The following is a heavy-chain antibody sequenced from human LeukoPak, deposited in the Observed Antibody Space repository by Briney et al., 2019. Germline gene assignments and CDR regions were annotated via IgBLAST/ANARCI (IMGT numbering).Heavy chain of an antibody. V-gene: IGHV4-34*01. CDR1: GGALSGYY. CDR2: INHSGST. CDR3: ARKYYYYMDV. J-gene: IGHJ6*03. Sequence: PSETLSLTCAVYGGALSGYYWTWIRQPPGKGLEWIGEINHSGSTKSKPSLKSRVTISVDTSKNQFSLKLSSVTAADTAVYYCARKYYYYMDVWGKGTTVNVSS.